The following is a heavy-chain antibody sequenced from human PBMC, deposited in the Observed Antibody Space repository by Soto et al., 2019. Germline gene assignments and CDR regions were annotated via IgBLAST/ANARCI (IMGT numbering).Heavy chain of an antibody. CDR2: SIPIFGTA. D-gene: IGHD6-6*01. J-gene: IGHJ6*02. V-gene: IGHV1-69*06. CDR1: GGTFSSYA. Sequence: QVQLVQSGAEVKKPGSSVKVSCKASGGTFSSYAISWVRQAPGQGLEWMGGSIPIFGTANYAQKFQGRVTITADKSTSTAYMELSSLRSEDTAVYYCARDLIAARRDYYYGMDVWGQGTTVTVSS. CDR3: ARDLIAARRDYYYGMDV.